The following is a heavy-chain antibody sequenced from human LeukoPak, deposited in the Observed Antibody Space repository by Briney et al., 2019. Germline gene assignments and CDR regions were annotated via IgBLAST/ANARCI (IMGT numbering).Heavy chain of an antibody. CDR3: ARDQIQLWSPGGFDY. V-gene: IGHV3-23*01. D-gene: IGHD5-18*01. J-gene: IGHJ4*02. CDR1: GFTFSSYA. CDR2: ISGSGGST. Sequence: GGSLRLSCAASGFTFSSYAMSWVRQAPGKGLEWVSAISGSGGSTYYADSVKGRFTISRDNAKNSLYLQMNSLRAEDTAVYYCARDQIQLWSPGGFDYWGQGTLVTVSS.